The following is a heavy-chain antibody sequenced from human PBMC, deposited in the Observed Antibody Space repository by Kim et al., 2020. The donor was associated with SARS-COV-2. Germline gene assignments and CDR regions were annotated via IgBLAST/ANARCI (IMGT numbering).Heavy chain of an antibody. CDR3: ARGQPLVY. CDR1: GGSIRSGGKF. CDR2: ISYSGNS. Sequence: SQTLSLTCSVSGGSIRSGGKFWTWIRQHPAKGLEWIGYISYSGNSHYSPSLRSRVSISLQTSENQFSLELTSVTAADTAVYYCARGQPLVYWGQAILVT. D-gene: IGHD2-2*01. J-gene: IGHJ4*02. V-gene: IGHV4-31*03.